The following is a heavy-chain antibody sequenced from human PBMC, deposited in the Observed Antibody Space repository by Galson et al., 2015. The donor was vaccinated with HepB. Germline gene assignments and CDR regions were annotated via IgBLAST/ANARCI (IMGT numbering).Heavy chain of an antibody. CDR3: AKDRAVAGRGFDY. CDR1: GFTFSGSW. J-gene: IGHJ4*02. CDR2: IRSDGSNK. V-gene: IGHV3-30*02. Sequence: SLRLSCAASGFTFSGSWMHWVRQAPGKGLEWVASIRSDGSNKYYADSVKGRFTISRDNSKNTLYLQMNSLRPEDTAVYYCAKDRAVAGRGFDYWGQGTLVTVSS. D-gene: IGHD6-13*01.